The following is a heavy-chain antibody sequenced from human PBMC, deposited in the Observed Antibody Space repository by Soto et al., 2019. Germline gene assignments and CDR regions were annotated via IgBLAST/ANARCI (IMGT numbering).Heavy chain of an antibody. J-gene: IGHJ4*02. CDR1: GFTFSNYC. Sequence: GGSLRLSFAASGFTFSNYCMHWVRPAPGQGVEWVAVISYDGSNKYYADSVKGRFTISRDNSKNTLYLQMNSLRAEDTAVYYCAKDSRVPNIVVVPAALDYWGQGTLVTVSS. CDR3: AKDSRVPNIVVVPAALDY. CDR2: ISYDGSNK. D-gene: IGHD2-2*01. V-gene: IGHV3-30*18.